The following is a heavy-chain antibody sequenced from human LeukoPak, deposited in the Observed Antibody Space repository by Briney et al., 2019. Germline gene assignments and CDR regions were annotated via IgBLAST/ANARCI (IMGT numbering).Heavy chain of an antibody. V-gene: IGHV3-23*01. J-gene: IGHJ6*02. Sequence: GSLRLSCAASGFTFNNYAMSWVRQAPGKGLEWVSAISGSGGATYYADSVKGRFTISRDNSKNTLFLHMNSLRVEDTAVYYCAKAPAAATKYYYGMDVWGQGATVTVSS. CDR2: ISGSGGAT. CDR1: GFTFNNYA. D-gene: IGHD6-13*01. CDR3: AKAPAAATKYYYGMDV.